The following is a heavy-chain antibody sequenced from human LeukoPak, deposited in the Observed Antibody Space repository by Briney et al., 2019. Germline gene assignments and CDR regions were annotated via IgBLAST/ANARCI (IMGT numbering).Heavy chain of an antibody. D-gene: IGHD5-24*01. CDR2: IYYSGST. J-gene: IGHJ4*02. Sequence: PSETLSLTCTVSGGSISSYYWSWIRQTPGKGLEWIGYIYYSGSTNYNPSLKSRVTISVDTSKNQFSLKLSSVTAADTAVYYCARGWYGTDGYNGFDYWGQGTLVTVSS. V-gene: IGHV4-59*01. CDR1: GGSISSYY. CDR3: ARGWYGTDGYNGFDY.